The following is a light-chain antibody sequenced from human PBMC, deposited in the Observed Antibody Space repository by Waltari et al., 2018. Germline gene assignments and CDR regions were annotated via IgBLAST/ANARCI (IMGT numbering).Light chain of an antibody. CDR3: LAWDSDMSS. J-gene: IGLJ2*01. Sequence: YELTQPPSVSVSPGQTASITCSGDKLGERYTCWYQQKPGQSPVLVMYQDLERPSGIPEQFSGSKSGNTATLTISGTQAMDEADYYCLAWDSDMSSFGGGTKLTVL. CDR1: KLGERY. CDR2: QDL. V-gene: IGLV3-1*01.